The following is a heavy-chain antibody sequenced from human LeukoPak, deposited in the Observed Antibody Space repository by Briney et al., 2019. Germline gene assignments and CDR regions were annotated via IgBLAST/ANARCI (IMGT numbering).Heavy chain of an antibody. D-gene: IGHD2-2*01. V-gene: IGHV3-30*02. Sequence: GGSLRLSCAASGFTFSSYGMHWVRQAPGKGLEWVAFIRYDGSNKYYADSVKGRFTISRDNSKNTLYLQMNSLRAEDTAVYYCAKDAAVVVPAAMGYMDAWGKGTTVTVSS. J-gene: IGHJ6*03. CDR1: GFTFSSYG. CDR2: IRYDGSNK. CDR3: AKDAAVVVPAAMGYMDA.